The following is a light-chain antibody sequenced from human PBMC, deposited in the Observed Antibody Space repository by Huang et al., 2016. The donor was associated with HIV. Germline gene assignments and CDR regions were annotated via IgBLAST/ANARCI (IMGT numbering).Light chain of an antibody. CDR2: GAS. CDR1: QSVSTY. CDR3: HQRGDWPLT. V-gene: IGKV3-11*01. J-gene: IGKJ4*01. Sequence: EIVLTQSPATLSLSPGERATLSCRASQSVSTYLAWYQQKPGQSPRLLIQGASNRATGIPTRFSGRGSGTDCTLTISSLEPEDFAVYYCHQRGDWPLTFGGGTKVEIK.